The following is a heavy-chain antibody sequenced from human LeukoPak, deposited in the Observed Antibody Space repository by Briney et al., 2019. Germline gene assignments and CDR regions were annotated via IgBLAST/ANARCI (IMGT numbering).Heavy chain of an antibody. Sequence: SGGSLRLSCAASGFTFSSYGMHWVRPAPGKGLEWVAFIRYDGSNKYYADSVKGRFTISRDNSKNTLYLQMNSLRAEDTAVYYCAKDPDEAVAGTPFDYWGQGTLVTVSS. J-gene: IGHJ4*02. CDR2: IRYDGSNK. CDR3: AKDPDEAVAGTPFDY. D-gene: IGHD6-19*01. CDR1: GFTFSSYG. V-gene: IGHV3-30*02.